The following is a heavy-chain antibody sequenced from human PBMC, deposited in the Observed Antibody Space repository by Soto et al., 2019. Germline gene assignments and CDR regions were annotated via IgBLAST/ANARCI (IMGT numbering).Heavy chain of an antibody. V-gene: IGHV4-34*01. Sequence: QVQLQQWGAGLLKPSETLSLTCAVYGGSFSGYYWSWIRQPPGKGLEWIGEINHSGSTNYNPSLKSRVTIPVDTSKNQFSLKLSSVTAADTAVYYCARNLRDGNYDSSGYYIDYWGQGTLVTVSS. J-gene: IGHJ4*02. CDR1: GGSFSGYY. D-gene: IGHD3-22*01. CDR2: INHSGST. CDR3: ARNLRDGNYDSSGYYIDY.